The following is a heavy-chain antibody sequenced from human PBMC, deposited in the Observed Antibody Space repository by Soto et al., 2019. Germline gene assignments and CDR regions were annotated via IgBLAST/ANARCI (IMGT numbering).Heavy chain of an antibody. CDR1: GGSISSSSYY. V-gene: IGHV4-39*01. J-gene: IGHJ5*02. CDR3: ARHGVNIAARPSNWFDP. CDR2: IYYSGST. Sequence: QLQLQESGPGLVKPSETLSLTCTVSGGSISSSSYYWGWIRQPPGKGLEWIGSIYYSGSTYYNPSLKSRVTIAVDTSKNQFSLKLRSVTAADTAVYYCARHGVNIAARPSNWFDPWGQGTLVTVSS. D-gene: IGHD6-6*01.